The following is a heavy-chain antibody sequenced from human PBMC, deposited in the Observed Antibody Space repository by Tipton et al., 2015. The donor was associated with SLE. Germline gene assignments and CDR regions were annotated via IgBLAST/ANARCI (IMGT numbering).Heavy chain of an antibody. V-gene: IGHV4-38-2*01. Sequence: TLSLTCAVSGYSISSGYYWGWIRQPPGKGLEWIGSINHSGSTNYNPSLKSRVTISVDTSKNQFSLKLSSVTAADTAVYYCARGGILTGYYPWFDPWGQGTLVTVSS. CDR2: INHSGST. D-gene: IGHD3-9*01. CDR3: ARGGILTGYYPWFDP. CDR1: GYSISSGYY. J-gene: IGHJ5*02.